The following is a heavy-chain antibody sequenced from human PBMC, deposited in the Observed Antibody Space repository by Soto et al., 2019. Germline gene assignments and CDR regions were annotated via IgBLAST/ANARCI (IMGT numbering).Heavy chain of an antibody. D-gene: IGHD3-22*01. CDR1: GGSTSSGDYY. V-gene: IGHV4-30-4*01. CDR3: AKDRVTMIVAVITPYGMDV. J-gene: IGHJ6*02. Sequence: SETLSLTCTVSGGSTSSGDYYWSWIRQPPGKGLEWIGYTYYSGSTYYNPSPKSRVTISVDTSKNQFSLKLGSVTAADTAVYYCAKDRVTMIVAVITPYGMDVWGQGTTVTVSS. CDR2: TYYSGST.